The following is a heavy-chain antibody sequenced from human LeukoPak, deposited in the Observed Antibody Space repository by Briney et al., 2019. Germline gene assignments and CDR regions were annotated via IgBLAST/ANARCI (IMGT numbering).Heavy chain of an antibody. CDR1: GYNFASYW. Sequence: GESLKISCKITGYNFASYWLGWVRQKPGKGLEWMGNIYPGDSDARYSPSFQGQVTFLVDKSTSTAYLQWHTLKASDTATYYCGRRGLGPTSGWFFGHWGQGTLVTVSP. CDR2: IYPGDSDA. J-gene: IGHJ4*02. V-gene: IGHV5-51*01. D-gene: IGHD6-19*01. CDR3: GRRGLGPTSGWFFGH.